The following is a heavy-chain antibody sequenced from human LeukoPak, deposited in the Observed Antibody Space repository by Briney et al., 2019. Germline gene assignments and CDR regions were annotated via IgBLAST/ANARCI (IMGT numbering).Heavy chain of an antibody. CDR1: GYTFTGYY. CDR3: ARGDLEWLYYFDY. D-gene: IGHD3-3*01. Sequence: ASVKVSCKASGYTFTGYYMHWVRQAPGQGLEWMGRINPNSGGTNYAQKFQGRVTMTRDTSISTAYMELSSLRSEDTAVYYCARGDLEWLYYFDYWGQGTLVTVSS. CDR2: INPNSGGT. V-gene: IGHV1-2*06. J-gene: IGHJ4*02.